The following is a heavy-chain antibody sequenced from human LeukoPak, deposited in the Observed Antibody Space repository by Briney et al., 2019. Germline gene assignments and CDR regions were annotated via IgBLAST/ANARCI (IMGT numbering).Heavy chain of an antibody. V-gene: IGHV3-64*05. D-gene: IGHD6-6*01. J-gene: IGHJ4*02. CDR1: GFTFKSYA. Sequence: PGGSLRLSCSASGFTFKSYAMHWVRQAPGKGLEYVSSINTNGANTYYADSVKGRFTISRGNSRNTVYVQMNSLTREDTAVYYCVKGLDYSSSQMDSWGQGTLVTVSS. CDR3: VKGLDYSSSQMDS. CDR2: INTNGANT.